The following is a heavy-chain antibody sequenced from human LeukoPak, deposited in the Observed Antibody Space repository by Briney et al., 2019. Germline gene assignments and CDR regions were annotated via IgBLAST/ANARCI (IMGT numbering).Heavy chain of an antibody. CDR2: INPNSGGT. Sequence: ASVKVSCKASGYTFTGYYMHWVRQAPGQGLEWMGWINPNSGGTNYAQKFQGRVTMTRDTSISTAYMELSRLRSDDTAVYYCAREREGGYHYDSSGYYYWGQGTLVTVSS. D-gene: IGHD3-22*01. CDR1: GYTFTGYY. CDR3: AREREGGYHYDSSGYYY. J-gene: IGHJ4*02. V-gene: IGHV1-2*02.